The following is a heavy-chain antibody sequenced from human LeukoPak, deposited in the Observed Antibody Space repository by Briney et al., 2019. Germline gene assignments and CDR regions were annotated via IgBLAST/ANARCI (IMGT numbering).Heavy chain of an antibody. CDR1: GGTFSSYA. Sequence: SVKVSCKASGGTFSSYAISWVRQSPGQGLEWMGGIIPIFGTANYAQKFQGGVTITADESTSTAYMELSSLRSEDTAVYYCARGGRIAAAGTDYWGQGTLVTVSS. CDR2: IIPIFGTA. D-gene: IGHD6-13*01. CDR3: ARGGRIAAAGTDY. V-gene: IGHV1-69*13. J-gene: IGHJ4*02.